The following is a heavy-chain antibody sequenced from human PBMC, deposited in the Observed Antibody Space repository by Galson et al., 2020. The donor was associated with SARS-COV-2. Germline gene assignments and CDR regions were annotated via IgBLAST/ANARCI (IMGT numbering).Heavy chain of an antibody. D-gene: IGHD6-19*01. Sequence: ETLSLTCTVSGGSISSYYWSWIRQPPGKGLEWIGYIYYSGSTNYNPSLKSRVTISVDTSKNQFSLKLSSVTAADTAVYYCARLAGYSSGWFDYYYYGMDVWGQGTTVTVSS. J-gene: IGHJ6*02. CDR2: IYYSGST. CDR1: GGSISSYY. CDR3: ARLAGYSSGWFDYYYYGMDV. V-gene: IGHV4-59*08.